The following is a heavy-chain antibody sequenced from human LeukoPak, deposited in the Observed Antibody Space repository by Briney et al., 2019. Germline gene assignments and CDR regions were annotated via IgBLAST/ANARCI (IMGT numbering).Heavy chain of an antibody. CDR3: TTVTWSWGFEY. CDR2: IWYDGSKE. Sequence: GGSLRLSCAASGFTFSTYAMHWVRQAPGKGLEWVAVIWYDGSKEFFADSVKGRFTISRDNPKNTLYLQMNSLETDDTAVYYCTTVTWSWGFEYWGQGNLVTVSS. V-gene: IGHV3-33*01. D-gene: IGHD3-16*01. J-gene: IGHJ4*02. CDR1: GFTFSTYA.